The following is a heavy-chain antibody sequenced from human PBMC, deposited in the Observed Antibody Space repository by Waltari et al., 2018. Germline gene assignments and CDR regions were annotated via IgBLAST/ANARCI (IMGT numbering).Heavy chain of an antibody. J-gene: IGHJ4*02. CDR3: AKGREGYDYGDYPLDY. CDR2: IRYDGSNK. D-gene: IGHD4-17*01. V-gene: IGHV3-30*02. Sequence: QVSRVGFGIGGVMPGGRRAHSCAASGFSSSSLCIDCACPAFGKGLEWVAFIRYDGSNKYYAESVKGRFTISRDNSKNTMYLQMNSLRAEDTDVYYCAKGREGYDYGDYPLDYWGQGTLVTVSS. CDR1: GFSSSSLC.